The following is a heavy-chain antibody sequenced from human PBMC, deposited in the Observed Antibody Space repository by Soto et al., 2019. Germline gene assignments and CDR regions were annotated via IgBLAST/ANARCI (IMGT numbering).Heavy chain of an antibody. CDR2: VSGSGDST. D-gene: IGHD1-26*01. CDR3: VKLCRSYCFDH. J-gene: IGHJ4*02. V-gene: IGHV3-23*01. Sequence: GGSLRLSCTNSGFTFISYAMSWVRQAPGKGLEWVSGVSGSGDSTYYADSVKGRFIISRDNSKSTLYLQMNSLRVEDTAVYYCVKLCRSYCFDHWGQGTLVTVSS. CDR1: GFTFISYA.